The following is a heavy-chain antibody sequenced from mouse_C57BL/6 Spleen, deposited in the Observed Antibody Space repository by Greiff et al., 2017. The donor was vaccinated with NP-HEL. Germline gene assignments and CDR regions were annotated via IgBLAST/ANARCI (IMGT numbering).Heavy chain of an antibody. V-gene: IGHV1-61*01. CDR3: ARGLLHWYFDV. D-gene: IGHD3-1*01. CDR2: IYPSDSET. J-gene: IGHJ1*03. Sequence: QVQLQQPGAELARPGSSVKLSCKASGYTFTSYWMDWVKQRPGQGLEWIGNIYPSDSETHYNQKFKDKATLTVDKSSSTAYMQLSSLTSEDSAVYYCARGLLHWYFDVWGTGTTVTVSS. CDR1: GYTFTSYW.